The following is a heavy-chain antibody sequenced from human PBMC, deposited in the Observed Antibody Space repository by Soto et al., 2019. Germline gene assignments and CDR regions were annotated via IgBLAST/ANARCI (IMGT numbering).Heavy chain of an antibody. V-gene: IGHV4-34*01. CDR3: VRVGDSRSWDSPGGVDP. CDR2: INHSGST. Sequence: WRWVRQPPRKGLEWIGEINHSGSTKYNPSLKKRVNKTVNTSKNQFSLKLSSVTAANAIVYYSVRVGDSRSWDSPGGVDPWGQGTMVTVSS. J-gene: IGHJ5*02. D-gene: IGHD6-13*01.